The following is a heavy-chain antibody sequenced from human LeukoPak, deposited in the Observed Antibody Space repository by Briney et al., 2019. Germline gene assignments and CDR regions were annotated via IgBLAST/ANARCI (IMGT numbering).Heavy chain of an antibody. Sequence: SETLSLTCAVLGGSLSGNYWSWIRQPPGKGLEWIGQGTHDGVTTYNPSIKSRVTISVDTPRNQVSMKVTSLTAADTAVYCCARGLNILVYWGQGSLVTVSS. CDR2: GTHDGVT. J-gene: IGHJ4*02. CDR3: ARGLNILVY. CDR1: GGSLSGNY. V-gene: IGHV4-34*01.